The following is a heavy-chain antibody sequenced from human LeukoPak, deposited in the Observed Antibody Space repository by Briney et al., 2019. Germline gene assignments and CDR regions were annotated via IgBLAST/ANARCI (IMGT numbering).Heavy chain of an antibody. CDR1: GFTFSSYA. CDR3: ARDRYSSGWNWFDP. CDR2: ISYDGSNK. J-gene: IGHJ5*02. V-gene: IGHV3-30-3*01. D-gene: IGHD6-19*01. Sequence: PGGSLRLSCAASGFTFSSYAMHWVRQAPGKGLEWVAVISYDGSNKYYAGSVKGRFTISRDNSKNTLYLQMNSLRAEDTAVYYCARDRYSSGWNWFDPWGQGTLVTVSS.